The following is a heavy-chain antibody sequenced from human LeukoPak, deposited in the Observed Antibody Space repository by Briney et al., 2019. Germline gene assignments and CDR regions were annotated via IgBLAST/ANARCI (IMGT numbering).Heavy chain of an antibody. CDR3: ARDRPIVVVPAADDAFDI. Sequence: PGGSLRLSCAASGFTFSSYEMNWVRQAPGKGLEWVSYISGSGSTIYYADSVKGRFTISRDNAKNSLYLQMNSLRAEDTAVYYCARDRPIVVVPAADDAFDIWGQGTMVTVSS. V-gene: IGHV3-48*03. CDR2: ISGSGSTI. CDR1: GFTFSSYE. J-gene: IGHJ3*02. D-gene: IGHD2-2*01.